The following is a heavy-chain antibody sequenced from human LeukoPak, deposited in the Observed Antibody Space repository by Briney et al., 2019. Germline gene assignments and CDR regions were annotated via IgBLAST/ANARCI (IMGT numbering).Heavy chain of an antibody. V-gene: IGHV3-30*03. CDR1: GFTFSSYG. CDR3: ARSSGDYYMDV. Sequence: GGSLRLSCAASGFTFSSYGMHWVRQAPGKGLEWVAVISYDGSNKYYADSVKGRFTISRDNSKNTLYLQMNSLRAEDTAVYYCARSSGDYYMDVWGKGTTVTVSS. CDR2: ISYDGSNK. J-gene: IGHJ6*03.